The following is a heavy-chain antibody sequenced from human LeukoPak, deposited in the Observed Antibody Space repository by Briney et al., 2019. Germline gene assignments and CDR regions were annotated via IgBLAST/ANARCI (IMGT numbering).Heavy chain of an antibody. CDR2: IYHSGST. J-gene: IGHJ4*02. V-gene: IGHV4-59*08. CDR3: AKHCFDSGDYFGA. Sequence: PSETLSLTCTVSGGSISSYYWSWIRQPPGEGLEWIGFIYHSGSTNYNPSLKSRVTISVDTSTNQFSQKMKSVTAADTAVYYCAKHCFDSGDYFGAWGPGTLVTVSS. D-gene: IGHD3-22*01. CDR1: GGSISSYY.